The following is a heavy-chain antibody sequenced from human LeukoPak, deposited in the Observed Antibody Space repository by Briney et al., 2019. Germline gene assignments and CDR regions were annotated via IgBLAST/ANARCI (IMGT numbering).Heavy chain of an antibody. CDR2: IYYSGST. J-gene: IGHJ5*02. CDR3: ARYVTGSYLGNWFDP. CDR1: GGSISSGDYY. V-gene: IGHV4-30-4*01. D-gene: IGHD3-10*01. Sequence: PSQTLSLTCTVSGGSISSGDYYWSWIRQPPGKGLEWIGYIYYSGSTYYNPSLKSRITISVDTSKNQFSLKLSSVTAADTAVYYCARYVTGSYLGNWFDPWGQGTLVTVSS.